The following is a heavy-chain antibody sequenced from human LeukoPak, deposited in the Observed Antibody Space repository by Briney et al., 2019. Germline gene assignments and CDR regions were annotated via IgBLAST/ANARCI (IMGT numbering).Heavy chain of an antibody. CDR3: AREFGGEWFGELLNYFDY. CDR1: GFTFSSYG. V-gene: IGHV3-30*03. J-gene: IGHJ4*02. CDR2: ISYDGSNK. D-gene: IGHD3-10*01. Sequence: GRSLRLSCAASGFTFSSYGMHWVRQAPGKGLEWVAVISYDGSNKYYADSVKGRFTISRDNSKNTLYLQMNSLRAEDTAVYYCAREFGGEWFGELLNYFDYWGQGTLVTVSS.